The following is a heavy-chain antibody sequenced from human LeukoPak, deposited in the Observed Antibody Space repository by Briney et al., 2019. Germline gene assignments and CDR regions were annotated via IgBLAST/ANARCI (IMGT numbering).Heavy chain of an antibody. CDR2: IRSSSSYI. V-gene: IGHV3-21*04. D-gene: IGHD5-18*01. J-gene: IGHJ4*02. CDR1: GFSFSGYW. Sequence: GGSLRLSCAASGFSFSGYWMSWVRQTPGKGLEWVSSIRSSSSYIYYADSVKGRFTISRDNAKNSLYLQMNSLRAEDTAVYYCARVYSYGPYYFHYWGQGTLVTVSS. CDR3: ARVYSYGPYYFHY.